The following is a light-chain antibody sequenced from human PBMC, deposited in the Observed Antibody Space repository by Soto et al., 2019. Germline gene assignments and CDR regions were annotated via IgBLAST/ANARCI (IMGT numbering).Light chain of an antibody. CDR2: DSTF. CDR1: QYINTI. V-gene: IGKV3-11*01. Sequence: EIVLTQSPGTLSLSPGERATLSCRASQYINTILAWYQHRPGQAPLLLDDSTFLRAAGLPARFSGSGSGTDFTLTISDVQPEDFALYYCHQRQSWPRTFGQGTKVDIK. CDR3: HQRQSWPRT. J-gene: IGKJ1*01.